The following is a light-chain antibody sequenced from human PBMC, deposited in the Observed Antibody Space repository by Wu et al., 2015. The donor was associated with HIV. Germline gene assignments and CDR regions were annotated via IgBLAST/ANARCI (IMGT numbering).Light chain of an antibody. CDR1: QSVSSNS. CDR2: DAS. Sequence: NVLTQSPGTLSLSPGERATLSCRASQSVSSNSLAWYQQKPGQAPRLLIYDASSRATGIPDRFSASGSGTDFTLTISRLEPEDFAVYYCYQYGSPYTFGQGTKLEIK. V-gene: IGKV3-20*01. CDR3: YQYGSPYT. J-gene: IGKJ2*01.